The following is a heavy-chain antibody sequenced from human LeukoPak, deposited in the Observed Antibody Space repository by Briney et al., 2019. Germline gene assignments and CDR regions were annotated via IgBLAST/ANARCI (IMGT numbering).Heavy chain of an antibody. V-gene: IGHV3-23*01. CDR2: ISGSGGST. CDR3: ARDVGARVLDY. Sequence: GGSLRLSCAASGFTFSSYAMSWVRQAPGKGLEWVSAISGSGGSTYYADSVKGRFTISRDNSKNTLYLQMNGLRAEDTAVYYCARDVGARVLDYWGQGTLVTVSS. CDR1: GFTFSSYA. D-gene: IGHD1-26*01. J-gene: IGHJ4*02.